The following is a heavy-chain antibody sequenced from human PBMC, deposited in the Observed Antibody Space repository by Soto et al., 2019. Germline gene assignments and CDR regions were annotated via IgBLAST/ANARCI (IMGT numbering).Heavy chain of an antibody. Sequence: QVQLVQSGAEVKKPGSSVKVSCKASGGTFSSYAISWVRQAPGQGLEWMGGIIPTFGTANYAQKFRGRVTSTADESTSTAYMELRRLRSEDTAVYYCASSVWFGELVPGHFDYWGQGTLVTVSS. CDR3: ASSVWFGELVPGHFDY. V-gene: IGHV1-69*01. CDR1: GGTFSSYA. J-gene: IGHJ4*02. CDR2: IIPTFGTA. D-gene: IGHD3-10*01.